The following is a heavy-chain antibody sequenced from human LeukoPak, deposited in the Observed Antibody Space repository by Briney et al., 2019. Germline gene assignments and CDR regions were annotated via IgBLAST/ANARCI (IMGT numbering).Heavy chain of an antibody. CDR1: GGTFSSYA. Sequence: SVKVSCKASGGTFSSYAISWVRQAPGQGLEWMGGIIPVFGTANFAQKFQGRVTITTDESTSTAYMELSSLRSEDTAVYYCASAANYYDSSGYYYWGQGTLVTVSS. CDR2: IIPVFGTA. D-gene: IGHD3-22*01. V-gene: IGHV1-69*05. CDR3: ASAANYYDSSGYYY. J-gene: IGHJ4*02.